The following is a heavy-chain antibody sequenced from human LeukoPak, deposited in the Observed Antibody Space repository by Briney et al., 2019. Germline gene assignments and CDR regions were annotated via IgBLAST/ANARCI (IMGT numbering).Heavy chain of an antibody. D-gene: IGHD6-19*01. V-gene: IGHV4-39*01. J-gene: IGHJ6*02. CDR2: IYYPGTT. CDR1: GGSIGSSGFY. Sequence: SETLSLTCKVSGGSIGSSGFYWGWVRQPPGKGLECIGSIYYPGTTHDNPSLESRVTISVDTSKWQVFLTLRSVTATDTAVYYCGRHVSSGWDYFNGLDVWGQGTAVTVSS. CDR3: GRHVSSGWDYFNGLDV.